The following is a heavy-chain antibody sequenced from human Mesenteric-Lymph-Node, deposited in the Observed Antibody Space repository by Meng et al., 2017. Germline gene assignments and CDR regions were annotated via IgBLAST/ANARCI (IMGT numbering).Heavy chain of an antibody. J-gene: IGHJ6*02. CDR2: IYYSGST. CDR3: ARSYGYSYGPDYYYYYGMDV. CDR1: GGSISSYY. Sequence: SETLSLTCTVSGGSISSYYWSWIRQPPGKGLEWIGYIYYSGSTNYNPPLKSRVTISVDTSKNQFSLKLSSETAADTAVYYCARSYGYSYGPDYYYYYGMDVWGQGTTVTVSS. D-gene: IGHD5-18*01. V-gene: IGHV4-59*01.